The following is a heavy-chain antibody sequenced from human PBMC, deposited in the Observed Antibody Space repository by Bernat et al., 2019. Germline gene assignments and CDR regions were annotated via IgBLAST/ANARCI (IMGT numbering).Heavy chain of an antibody. D-gene: IGHD2-8*01. CDR1: GYTFTSYA. CDR3: ARDGAVRYFDL. V-gene: IGHV1-3*01. J-gene: IGHJ2*01. CDR2: INAGNGNT. Sequence: QVQLVQSGAEVKKPGASVKVSCKASGYTFTSYAMHWVRQAPRQRLEWMGWINAGNGNTKYSQKFQGRVTITRDTSASTAYMELSSLRSEDTAVYYCARDGAVRYFDLWGRGTLVTVSS.